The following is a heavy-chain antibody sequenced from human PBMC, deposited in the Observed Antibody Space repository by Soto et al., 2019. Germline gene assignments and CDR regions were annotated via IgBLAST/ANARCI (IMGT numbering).Heavy chain of an antibody. CDR2: ISAYNGNT. J-gene: IGHJ4*02. CDR1: GYTFSIYG. Sequence: GVSVNLYCKAAGYTFSIYGISWVRQAPGQGLEWMGWISAYNGNTNYAQKLQGRVTMTTDTSTSTAYMELRSLRSDDTAVYYCARRHSSIGTADFDYWGQGTLLTVSS. D-gene: IGHD1-26*01. CDR3: ARRHSSIGTADFDY. V-gene: IGHV1-18*01.